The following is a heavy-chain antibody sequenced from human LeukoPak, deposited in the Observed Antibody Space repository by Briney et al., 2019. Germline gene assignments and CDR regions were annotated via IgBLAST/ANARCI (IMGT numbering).Heavy chain of an antibody. Sequence: GGSLRLSCAASGFTFSTYGMHWVRQAPGRGLEWVAIIWSDAGEKYYGDSVKGRFTISRDNSNNTVSLQMNSLRAEDTAVYYCARRGSGTYNFDSWGQGTLVTVSS. V-gene: IGHV3-33*03. CDR1: GFTFSTYG. D-gene: IGHD1-26*01. CDR2: IWSDAGEK. CDR3: ARRGSGTYNFDS. J-gene: IGHJ4*02.